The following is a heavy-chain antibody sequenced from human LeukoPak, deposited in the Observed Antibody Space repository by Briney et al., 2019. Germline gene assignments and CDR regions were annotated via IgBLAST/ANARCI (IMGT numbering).Heavy chain of an antibody. J-gene: IGHJ4*02. Sequence: GGSLRLSCAASGFTFDDYAMHWVRQAPGKGLEWVSGISWNSGSIGYADSVKGRFTISRDNAKNSLYLQMNSLRAEDTALYYYAKGSRWDPYYFDYWGQGTLVTVSS. CDR2: ISWNSGSI. D-gene: IGHD1-26*01. CDR1: GFTFDDYA. V-gene: IGHV3-9*01. CDR3: AKGSRWDPYYFDY.